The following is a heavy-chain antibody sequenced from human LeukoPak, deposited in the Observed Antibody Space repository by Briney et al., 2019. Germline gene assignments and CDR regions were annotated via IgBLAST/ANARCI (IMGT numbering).Heavy chain of an antibody. V-gene: IGHV1-2*02. CDR2: INPKSGGT. J-gene: IGHJ4*02. Sequence: GASVNVSCKASGYTFTGYYMHWVRQAPGQGLEWMGWINPKSGGTNYEQKFQGRVTMTRDTSISTAYMELSRLRSDDTAVYYCARDPYDSSGYGYDYWGQGTLVTVSS. D-gene: IGHD3-22*01. CDR1: GYTFTGYY. CDR3: ARDPYDSSGYGYDY.